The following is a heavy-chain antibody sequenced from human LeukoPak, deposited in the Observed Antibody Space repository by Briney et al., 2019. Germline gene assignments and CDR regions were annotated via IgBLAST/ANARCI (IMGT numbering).Heavy chain of an antibody. CDR3: ARDESLYYDSRRSPGWFDP. V-gene: IGHV1-18*01. J-gene: IGHJ5*02. CDR2: ISAYNGNT. CDR1: GYTFTSYG. Sequence: ASVKVSCKASGYTFTSYGISWVRQAPGQGLEWMGWISAYNGNTNYAQKLQGRVTMTTDTSTSTAYMELRSLRSDDTAVYYCARDESLYYDSRRSPGWFDPWGQGTLVTVSS. D-gene: IGHD3-22*01.